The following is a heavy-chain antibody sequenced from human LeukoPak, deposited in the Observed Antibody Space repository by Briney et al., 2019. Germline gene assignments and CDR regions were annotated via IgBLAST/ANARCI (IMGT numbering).Heavy chain of an antibody. V-gene: IGHV4-34*01. Sequence: PSETLSLTCAVYGGSFSGYYWSWIRQPPGKGLEWIGEINHSGSTNYNPSIKSRVTISVDTSKNQFSLNLTSVTAADTAVYYCARLYIGGNSRSTNYNWFDPWGQGTLVTVSS. CDR3: ARLYIGGNSRSTNYNWFDP. J-gene: IGHJ5*02. D-gene: IGHD6-13*01. CDR2: INHSGST. CDR1: GGSFSGYY.